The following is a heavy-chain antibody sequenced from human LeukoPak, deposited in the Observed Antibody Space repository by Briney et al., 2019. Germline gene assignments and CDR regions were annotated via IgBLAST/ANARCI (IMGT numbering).Heavy chain of an antibody. Sequence: PSETLSLTCTVAGGSISSYYWTLIRQPAGKGLEWIGRISTSGNSNYNPSLKSRVTMSLDTSKNHFSLNLSSVTAADTAVYYCARENSSGYRAFDIWGQGTMVTVSS. J-gene: IGHJ3*02. CDR1: GGSISSYY. CDR3: ARENSSGYRAFDI. V-gene: IGHV4-4*07. CDR2: ISTSGNS. D-gene: IGHD6-25*01.